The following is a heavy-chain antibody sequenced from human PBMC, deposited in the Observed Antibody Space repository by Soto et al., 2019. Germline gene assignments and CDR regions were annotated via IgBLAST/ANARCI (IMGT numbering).Heavy chain of an antibody. V-gene: IGHV3-53*01. CDR1: GFTVSSNY. Sequence: GGSLRLSCAASGFTVSSNYMSWVRQAPGKGLEWVSVIYSGGSTYYADSVKGRFTISRDNSKNTLYLQMNSLRAEDTAVYYCARGKGAPGIAAAGNRRYYYYGMDVWGQGTTVTVSS. CDR2: IYSGGST. CDR3: ARGKGAPGIAAAGNRRYYYYGMDV. D-gene: IGHD6-13*01. J-gene: IGHJ6*02.